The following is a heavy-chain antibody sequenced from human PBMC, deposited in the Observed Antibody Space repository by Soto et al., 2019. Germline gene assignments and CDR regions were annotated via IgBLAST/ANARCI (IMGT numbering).Heavy chain of an antibody. CDR1: GGSISSYY. Sequence: SETLSLTCTVSGGSISSYYWSWIRQPPGKGLEWIGYIYYSGSTNYNPSLKSRVTISVDTSKNQFSLKLSSVTAADTAVYYCARRKVTPLVDVFDLWGQGTMVTVSS. CDR3: ARRKVTPLVDVFDL. V-gene: IGHV4-59*08. J-gene: IGHJ3*01. D-gene: IGHD4-4*01. CDR2: IYYSGST.